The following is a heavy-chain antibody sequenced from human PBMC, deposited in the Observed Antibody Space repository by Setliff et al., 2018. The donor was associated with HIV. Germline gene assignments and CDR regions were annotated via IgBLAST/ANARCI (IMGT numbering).Heavy chain of an antibody. V-gene: IGHV4-31*03. CDR2: IYNTGST. J-gene: IGHJ5*02. CDR1: GGSISSGGFY. CDR3: ASSSGWYGAAQFDP. D-gene: IGHD6-19*01. Sequence: SETLSLTCTVTGGSISSGGFYWTWIRQHPGKGLEWIGYIYNTGSTYHSPSLESRVTISIDTSKNQFSLKLSSLTAADTAVYYCASSSGWYGAAQFDPWGQGTLVTVSS.